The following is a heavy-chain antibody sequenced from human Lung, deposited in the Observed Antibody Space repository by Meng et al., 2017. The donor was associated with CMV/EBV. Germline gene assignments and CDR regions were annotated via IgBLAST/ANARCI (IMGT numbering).Heavy chain of an antibody. Sequence: ASXXVSXKASGYTFTDYRMHWVRQAPGQGLEWMGWISPNNGATNYAQKFQGRVTMTRDTSINTAYMELNRLTYDDTAVYYCASKMYYDFWSAYRGTEGVDPFNIXGQG. CDR2: ISPNNGAT. CDR1: GYTFTDYR. V-gene: IGHV1-2*02. CDR3: ASKMYYDFWSAYRGTEGVDPFNI. J-gene: IGHJ1*01. D-gene: IGHD3-3*01.